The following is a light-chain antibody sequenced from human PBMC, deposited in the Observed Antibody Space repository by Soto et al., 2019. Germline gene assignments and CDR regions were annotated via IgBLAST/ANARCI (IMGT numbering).Light chain of an antibody. CDR1: QPISTS. V-gene: IGKV1-39*01. Sequence: DIQVTQSSSSLSASIGDRVIITCRASQPISTSLHWFHQKPGKAPKLLIYALSNLQRGVPSRFSGSGTGTEFTLIISSLQPEDVGNYFCQQSYSTPLTFGGGTKVQI. J-gene: IGKJ4*01. CDR2: ALS. CDR3: QQSYSTPLT.